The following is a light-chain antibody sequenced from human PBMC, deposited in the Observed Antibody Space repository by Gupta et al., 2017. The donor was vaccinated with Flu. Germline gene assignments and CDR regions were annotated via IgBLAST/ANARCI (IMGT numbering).Light chain of an antibody. Sequence: PSSLSASVGDSVTITCRASQKIDKYLNWYQQKAGTAPKLLIFAASTLQSGVPSRFRGAGAGRDFTLTINSLRPEDFATYYCQQSYRTPSTFGQGTKVDI. V-gene: IGKV1-39*01. CDR3: QQSYRTPST. CDR1: QKIDKY. J-gene: IGKJ2*01. CDR2: AAS.